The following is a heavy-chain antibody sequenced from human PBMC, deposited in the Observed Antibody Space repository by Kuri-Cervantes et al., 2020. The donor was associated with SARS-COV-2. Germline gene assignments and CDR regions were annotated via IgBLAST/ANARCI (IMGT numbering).Heavy chain of an antibody. D-gene: IGHD1-26*01. CDR3: AGSGSNY. CDR2: VNHRGST. V-gene: IGHV4-34*01. Sequence: SQTLSLTCAFYGESFSGYYWNWIRQSPGKGLEWIGEVNHRGSTNYNPSLKSRVTISVDTSKNQFSLKLSSVTAADTAVYYCAGSGSNYWGQGTLVTVSS. J-gene: IGHJ4*02. CDR1: GESFSGYY.